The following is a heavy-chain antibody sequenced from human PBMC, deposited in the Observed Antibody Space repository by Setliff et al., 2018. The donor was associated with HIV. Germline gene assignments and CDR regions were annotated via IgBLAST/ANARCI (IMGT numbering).Heavy chain of an antibody. D-gene: IGHD3-10*01. Sequence: PSETLSLTCSVSGDSINNNNYYWGWIRQPPGKGLEWIASVFYTGSTYYRPSLKSRVTLSVELPKNHFSLELTSVTAADTAVYYCARQSYYVTGSFYTDVFDLWGQGTVVTVSS. CDR2: VFYTGST. V-gene: IGHV4-39*01. CDR3: ARQSYYVTGSFYTDVFDL. CDR1: GDSINNNNYY. J-gene: IGHJ3*01.